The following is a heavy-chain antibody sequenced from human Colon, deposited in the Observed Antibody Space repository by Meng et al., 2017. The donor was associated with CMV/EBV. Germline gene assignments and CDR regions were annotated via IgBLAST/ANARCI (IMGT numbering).Heavy chain of an antibody. CDR1: GFTFNNFP. V-gene: IGHV3-30*04. J-gene: IGHJ4*02. D-gene: IGHD3-3*01. CDR3: ARDPGVDF. CDR2: ISYDGTNE. Sequence: GGSLRLSCVASGFTFNNFPIHWVRQAPGKGLEWVAVISYDGTNEHYAESVKGRFTISRDNPKSTLYLQMNSLRAEDTAVYYCARDPGVDFWGQGTLVTVSS.